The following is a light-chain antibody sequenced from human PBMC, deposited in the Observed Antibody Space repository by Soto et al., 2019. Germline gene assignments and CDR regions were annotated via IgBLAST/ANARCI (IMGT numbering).Light chain of an antibody. Sequence: QSVLTQPASVSGSPVQAITISCTGTSSDVGGYYYVSWYQHHPGKAPNLIIYQVTNRPSGVSHRFSGSKSGNTASLTISGLQAEDEADYYCTSYSSSSTFYVFGTGTKLTVL. CDR2: QVT. J-gene: IGLJ1*01. V-gene: IGLV2-14*01. CDR3: TSYSSSSTFYV. CDR1: SSDVGGYYY.